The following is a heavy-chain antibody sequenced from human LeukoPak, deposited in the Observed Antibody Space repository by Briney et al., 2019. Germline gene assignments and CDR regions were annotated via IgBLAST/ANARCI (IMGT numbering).Heavy chain of an antibody. J-gene: IGHJ4*02. CDR2: IYHSGST. CDR3: ASPPYYDSSGYWSGFDY. Sequence: SETLSLTCTVSGYSISSGYYWGWIRQPPGKGLEWIGSIYHSGSTYYNPSLKSRVTISVDTSKNQFSLKLSSVSAADTAVYCASPPYYDSSGYWSGFDYWGQGTLVTVSS. CDR1: GYSISSGYY. D-gene: IGHD3-22*01. V-gene: IGHV4-38-2*02.